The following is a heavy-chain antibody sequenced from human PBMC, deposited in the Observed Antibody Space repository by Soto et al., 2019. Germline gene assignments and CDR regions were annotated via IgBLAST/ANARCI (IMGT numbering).Heavy chain of an antibody. V-gene: IGHV4-39*01. CDR1: GGSISSSSYY. CDR3: ARRSTVTTWNYYYYGMDV. D-gene: IGHD4-17*01. J-gene: IGHJ6*02. CDR2: IYYSGST. Sequence: NPSETLSLTCTVSGGSISSSSYYRGWIRQPPGKGLEWIGSIYYSGSTYYNPSLKSRVTISVDTSKNQFSLKLSSVTAADTAVYYCARRSTVTTWNYYYYGMDVWGQGTTVTVSS.